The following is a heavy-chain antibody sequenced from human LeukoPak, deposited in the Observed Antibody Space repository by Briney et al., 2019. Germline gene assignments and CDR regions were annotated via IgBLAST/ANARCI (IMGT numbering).Heavy chain of an antibody. CDR1: GFTFSSYG. CDR2: ISYDGSNK. V-gene: IGHV3-30*03. CDR3: ASQHPADY. Sequence: GGSLRLSCAASGFTFSSYGMHWVRQAPGKGLEWVAVISYDGSNKYYADSVKGRFTISRDNSKNTLYLQMNSLRAEDTAVYYCASQHPADYWGQGTLVTVSS. J-gene: IGHJ4*02.